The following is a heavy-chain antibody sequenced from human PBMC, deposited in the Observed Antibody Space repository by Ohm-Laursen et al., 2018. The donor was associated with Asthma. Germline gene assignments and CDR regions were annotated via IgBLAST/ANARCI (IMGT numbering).Heavy chain of an antibody. D-gene: IGHD6-13*01. V-gene: IGHV3-7*05. J-gene: IGHJ5*02. Sequence: SLRLSCSASGFGFKHVWMSWVRQAPGKGLEWVAHINENGGEKFYVDSVKGRVTISRDNAKDSLYLQMNSPRADDTAVYYCGRVYSSSWDPRGQGTLVTVSS. CDR2: INENGGEK. CDR1: GFGFKHVW. CDR3: GRVYSSSWDP.